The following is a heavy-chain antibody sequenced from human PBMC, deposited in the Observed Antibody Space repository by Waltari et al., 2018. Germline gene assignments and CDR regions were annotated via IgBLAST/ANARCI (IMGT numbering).Heavy chain of an antibody. CDR2: IATEGGNT. D-gene: IGHD5-18*01. Sequence: EVQLVQSGGGLVQPGGSLRLSCSASGFTLKNYDMFWVRQAPGKGLEYVSVIATEGGNTYYSDSVKGRFSSSRDDSKNTLYLQMTSLRDEDTAVYYCAKDAGYSYDCWGQGTLVIVSS. CDR1: GFTLKNYD. J-gene: IGHJ4*02. CDR3: AKDAGYSYDC. V-gene: IGHV3-64D*06.